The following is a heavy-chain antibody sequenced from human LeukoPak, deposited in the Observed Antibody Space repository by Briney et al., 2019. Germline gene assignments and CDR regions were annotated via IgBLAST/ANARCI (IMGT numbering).Heavy chain of an antibody. CDR1: ASTSSSYA. V-gene: IGHV3-64*01. CDR3: ARDLYDILTGYYPEYYYYYGMDV. CDR2: ISSNGGST. D-gene: IGHD3-9*01. Sequence: PGGSLRLSCAASASTSSSYAMHWVPQAPRKGLEYVSAISSNGGSTSYANSAKGRFTISRDNSKNSLYLQMGSLRAEDMAVYYCARDLYDILTGYYPEYYYYYGMDVWGQGTTVTVSS. J-gene: IGHJ6*02.